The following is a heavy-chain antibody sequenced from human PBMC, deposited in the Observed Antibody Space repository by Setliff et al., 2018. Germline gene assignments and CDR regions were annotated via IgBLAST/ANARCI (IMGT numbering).Heavy chain of an antibody. D-gene: IGHD6-19*01. V-gene: IGHV4-4*07. CDR2: IYTDGST. CDR1: GGSLSSYNY. J-gene: IGHJ6*03. Sequence: PSETLSLTCTVSGGSLSSYNYWSWIRQPAGKGLEWIGQIYTDGSTNYNPSLKSRVTMSVDTSKNQFSLKLSSVTAADTAVYYCARATSGWYSAYYYYMDVWGKGTTVTVSS. CDR3: ARATSGWYSAYYYYMDV.